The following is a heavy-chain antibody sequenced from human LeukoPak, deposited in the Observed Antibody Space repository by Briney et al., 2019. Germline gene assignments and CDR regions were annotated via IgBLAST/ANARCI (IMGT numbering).Heavy chain of an antibody. J-gene: IGHJ4*02. V-gene: IGHV3-30*03. CDR1: GFTFSSYG. CDR2: ISYDGSNK. Sequence: GRSLRLSCAASGFTFSSYGMHWVRQAPGKGLEWVAVISYDGSNKYYADSVKGRFTISRDNSKNTLYLQMNSLRTEDTAVYYCARDQGQQLVNYFDYWGQGTLVTVSS. CDR3: ARDQGQQLVNYFDY. D-gene: IGHD6-13*01.